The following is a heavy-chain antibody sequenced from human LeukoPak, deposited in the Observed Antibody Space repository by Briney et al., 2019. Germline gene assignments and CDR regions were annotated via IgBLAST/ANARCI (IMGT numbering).Heavy chain of an antibody. D-gene: IGHD7-27*01. V-gene: IGHV3-33*06. CDR2: IWYDGSNK. CDR1: GFTFSSYG. CDR3: AKDGGLWVSAHWGDS. J-gene: IGHJ4*02. Sequence: GGSLRLSCAASGFTFSSYGMHWVRQAPGKGLEWVAVIWYDGSNKYYADSVKGRFIISRDNSKNTLFLQMNSLRAEDTAVYYCAKDGGLWVSAHWGDSWGRGTLVTVSS.